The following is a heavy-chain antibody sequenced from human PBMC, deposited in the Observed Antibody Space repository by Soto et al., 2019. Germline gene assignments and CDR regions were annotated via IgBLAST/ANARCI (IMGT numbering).Heavy chain of an antibody. V-gene: IGHV1-46*01. CDR2: INPSGGST. CDR1: GYTFTSYY. D-gene: IGHD3-16*02. Sequence: GASVKVSCKASGYTFTSYYMHWVRQAPGQGLEWMGIINPSGGSTSYAQKFQGRVTMTGDTSTSTVYMELSSLRSEDTAVYYCARELYYDYVWGSYRPNSPFDYWGQGTLVTVSS. CDR3: ARELYYDYVWGSYRPNSPFDY. J-gene: IGHJ4*02.